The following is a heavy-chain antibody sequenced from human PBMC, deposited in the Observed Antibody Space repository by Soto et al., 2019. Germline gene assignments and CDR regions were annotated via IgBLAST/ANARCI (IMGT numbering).Heavy chain of an antibody. J-gene: IGHJ6*02. Sequence: GESLKISCKGSGYSFTSYWISWVRQMPGKGLEWMGRIDPSDSYTNYSPSFQGHVTISAVKSISTAYLQWSSLKASDTAMYYCARLPYSSGWTRGYYYYYGMDVWGQGTTVTVSS. V-gene: IGHV5-10-1*01. D-gene: IGHD6-19*01. CDR2: IDPSDSYT. CDR3: ARLPYSSGWTRGYYYYYGMDV. CDR1: GYSFTSYW.